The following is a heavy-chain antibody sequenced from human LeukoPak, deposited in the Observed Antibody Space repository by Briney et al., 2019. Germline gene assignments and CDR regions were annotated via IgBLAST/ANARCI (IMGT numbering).Heavy chain of an antibody. CDR2: IYYSGST. CDR3: ARFDYYFDY. CDR1: GRSISSYY. V-gene: IGHV4-59*08. J-gene: IGHJ4*02. Sequence: PSETLSLTCTVSGRSISSYYWSWIRQPPGKGLEWIGYIYYSGSTNYNPSLKSRVTISVDTSKNQFSLKLSSVAAADTAVDYCARFDYYFDYWGQGTLVTVSS. D-gene: IGHD3-9*01.